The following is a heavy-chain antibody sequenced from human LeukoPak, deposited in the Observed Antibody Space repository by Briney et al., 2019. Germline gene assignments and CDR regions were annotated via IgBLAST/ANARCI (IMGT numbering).Heavy chain of an antibody. CDR1: GFTFDDYG. Sequence: AGGSLRLSCAASGFTFDDYGMSWVRQAPGKGLEWVSGINWNGGSTGYADSVKGRFTISRDNAKNSLYLQMNSLRAEDTAVYHCAKLPYFAYFDYWGQGTLVSVSS. CDR2: INWNGGST. J-gene: IGHJ4*02. D-gene: IGHD3-9*01. V-gene: IGHV3-20*01. CDR3: AKLPYFAYFDY.